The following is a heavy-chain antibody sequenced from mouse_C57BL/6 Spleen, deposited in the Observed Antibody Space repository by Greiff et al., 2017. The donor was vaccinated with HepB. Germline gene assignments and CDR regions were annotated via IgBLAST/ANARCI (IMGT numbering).Heavy chain of an antibody. D-gene: IGHD2-10*01. Sequence: EVQLQQSGPELVKPGASVKISCKASGYTFTDYYMHWVKQRHGKSLEWIGDINPNNGGTSYNQKFKGKATLTVDKSSSTAYMQLRSLTSEDSAVYYCARDPTFNAMDYWGQGTSVTVSS. J-gene: IGHJ4*01. CDR3: ARDPTFNAMDY. V-gene: IGHV1-26*01. CDR2: INPNNGGT. CDR1: GYTFTDYY.